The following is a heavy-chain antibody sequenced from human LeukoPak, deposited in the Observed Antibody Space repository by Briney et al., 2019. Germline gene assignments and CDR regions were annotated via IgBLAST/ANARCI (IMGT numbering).Heavy chain of an antibody. V-gene: IGHV4-39*01. CDR1: GGSISSSSYY. CDR2: IYYSGST. Sequence: SETLSLTCTVSGGSISSSSYYWGWIRQPPGKGLEWIGSIYYSGSTYYNPSLKSRVTISVDTSKSQFSLKLSSVTAADTAVYYCARRRWELLGNWFDPWGQGTLVTVSS. D-gene: IGHD1-26*01. J-gene: IGHJ5*02. CDR3: ARRRWELLGNWFDP.